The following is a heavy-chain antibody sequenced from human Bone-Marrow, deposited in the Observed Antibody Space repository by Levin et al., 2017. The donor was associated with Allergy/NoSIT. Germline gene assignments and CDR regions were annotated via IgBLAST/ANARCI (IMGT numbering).Heavy chain of an antibody. D-gene: IGHD6-19*01. CDR1: GFTFDDYT. V-gene: IGHV3-43*01. Sequence: QSGGSLRLSCAASGFTFDDYTMHWVRQAPGKGLEWVSLITWNGGSTYYEDSVKGRFTISRDNSKNSLYLQMNSLIFEDTALYYCAKDTYSSGWRGFDYWGQGTLVTVSS. CDR2: ITWNGGST. CDR3: AKDTYSSGWRGFDY. J-gene: IGHJ4*02.